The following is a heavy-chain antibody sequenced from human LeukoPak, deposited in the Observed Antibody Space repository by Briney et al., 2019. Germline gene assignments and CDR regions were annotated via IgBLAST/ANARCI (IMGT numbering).Heavy chain of an antibody. Sequence: PSETLSLTCTVSGGSISSYYWSWIRQPPGKGLEWIGYIYYSGSTNYNPSLKSRVTISVDTSKNQFSLKLSSVTAADTAVYYCARLKNYDILTGPSYGMDVWGQGTTVTVSS. J-gene: IGHJ6*02. CDR3: ARLKNYDILTGPSYGMDV. D-gene: IGHD3-9*01. V-gene: IGHV4-59*08. CDR2: IYYSGST. CDR1: GGSISSYY.